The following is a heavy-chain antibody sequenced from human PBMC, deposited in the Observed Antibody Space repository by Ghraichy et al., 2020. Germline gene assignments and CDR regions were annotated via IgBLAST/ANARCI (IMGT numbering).Heavy chain of an antibody. Sequence: SETLPLTCTVSGGSISSSSYYWGWIRQPPGKGLEWIGSIYYSGSTYYNPSLKSRVTISVDTSKNQFSLKLSSVTAADTAVYYCARTYYYDSSGYYEGRKTRDDAFDIWGQGTMVTVSS. CDR1: GGSISSSSYY. CDR2: IYYSGST. CDR3: ARTYYYDSSGYYEGRKTRDDAFDI. D-gene: IGHD3-22*01. J-gene: IGHJ3*02. V-gene: IGHV4-39*01.